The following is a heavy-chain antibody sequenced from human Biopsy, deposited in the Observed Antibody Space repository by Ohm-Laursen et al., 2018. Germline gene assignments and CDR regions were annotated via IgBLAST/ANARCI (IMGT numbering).Heavy chain of an antibody. J-gene: IGHJ4*02. Sequence: SVKVSCKVSGFSFTGYYIHWVRQAPGQGLEWMGWISPKSGDTNYAHKFQGNITMTRDTSMSTAYMGMSRLRCDDTAVYYCALQSVAQMKNFDYWGQGTLVTVSS. V-gene: IGHV1-2*02. CDR2: ISPKSGDT. CDR1: GFSFTGYY. D-gene: IGHD6-19*01. CDR3: ALQSVAQMKNFDY.